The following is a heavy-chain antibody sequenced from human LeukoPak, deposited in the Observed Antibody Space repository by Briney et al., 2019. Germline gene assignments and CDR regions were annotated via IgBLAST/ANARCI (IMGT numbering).Heavy chain of an antibody. J-gene: IGHJ4*02. CDR1: GFTFSSYA. D-gene: IGHD6-25*01. CDR3: ATTAATRKAVY. CDR2: VSYNGDRT. Sequence: PGGSLRLSCAASGFTFSSYAIHWARQAPGKGLEWIAFVSYNGDRTYYADSVKGRFTISRDNSKNTLYLQMNSLSVEDTAVYYCATTAATRKAVYWGQGTLVTVSS. V-gene: IGHV3-30-3*01.